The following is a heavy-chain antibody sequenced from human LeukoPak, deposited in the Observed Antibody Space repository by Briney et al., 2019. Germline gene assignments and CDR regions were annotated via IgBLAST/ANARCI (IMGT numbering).Heavy chain of an antibody. CDR3: AKDWAVAGTWGNWFDP. J-gene: IGHJ5*02. V-gene: IGHV1-69*13. Sequence: SVKVSCKASGGTFSSYAISWVRQAPGQGLEWMGGIIPIFGTANYAQKFQGRVTITADESTSTAYMELSSLRAEDTAVYYCAKDWAVAGTWGNWFDPWGQGTLVTVSS. CDR2: IIPIFGTA. CDR1: GGTFSSYA. D-gene: IGHD6-19*01.